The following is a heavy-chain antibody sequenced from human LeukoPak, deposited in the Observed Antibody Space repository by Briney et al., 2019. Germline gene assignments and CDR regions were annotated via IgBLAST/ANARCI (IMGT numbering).Heavy chain of an antibody. D-gene: IGHD4/OR15-4a*01. CDR1: GGSFSGYY. V-gene: IGHV4-34*01. J-gene: IGHJ4*02. Sequence: SETLSLTCAVYGGSFSGYYWSWIRQPPGKRLEWIGEINHSGSTNYNPSLKSRVTISVDTSKNQFSLKLSSVTAADTAVYYCARGAGALTLDYFDYWGQGTLVTVSS. CDR3: ARGAGALTLDYFDY. CDR2: INHSGST.